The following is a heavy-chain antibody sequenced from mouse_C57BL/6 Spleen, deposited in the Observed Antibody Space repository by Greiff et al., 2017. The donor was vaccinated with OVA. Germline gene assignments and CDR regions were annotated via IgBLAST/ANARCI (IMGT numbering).Heavy chain of an antibody. J-gene: IGHJ3*01. Sequence: EVKLQESGGGLVQPGGSLSLSCAASGFTFTDYYMSWVRQPPGKALEWLGFIRNKANGYTTEYSASVKGRFTISRDNSQSILYLQMNALRAEDSATYYCARWNYGTFAYWGQGTLVTVSA. CDR3: ARWNYGTFAY. V-gene: IGHV7-3*01. D-gene: IGHD1-1*01. CDR2: IRNKANGYTT. CDR1: GFTFTDYY.